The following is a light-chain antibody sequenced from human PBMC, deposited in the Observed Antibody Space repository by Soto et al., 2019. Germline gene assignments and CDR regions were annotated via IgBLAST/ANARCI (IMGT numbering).Light chain of an antibody. V-gene: IGKV1-8*01. CDR2: AAS. CDR3: QQYYSYLT. J-gene: IGKJ3*01. Sequence: AIRMTQSPSSFSASTGDRVTITCRASQGISSYLAWYQQKPGKAPKLLIYAASTLQSGVPSRFSGSGSGTDFTLTFSCLQSEDFATYYCQQYYSYLTFGPGTKVDIK. CDR1: QGISSY.